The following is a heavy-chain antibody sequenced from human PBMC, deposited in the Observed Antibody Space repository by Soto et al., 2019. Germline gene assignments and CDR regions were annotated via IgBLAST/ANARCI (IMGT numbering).Heavy chain of an antibody. J-gene: IGHJ5*01. Sequence: PSETLSLTCAVYGGSFSGHSWTWICQSPGKGLEWIGDINHSGRVNYSPSLKSRVTISLDTSKNQFSLTLSALTAADTAMYYCSTRAYDTNGYYRFDPWGQGTLVTGST. CDR3: STRAYDTNGYYRFDP. V-gene: IGHV4-34*01. CDR2: INHSGRV. D-gene: IGHD3-22*01. CDR1: GGSFSGHS.